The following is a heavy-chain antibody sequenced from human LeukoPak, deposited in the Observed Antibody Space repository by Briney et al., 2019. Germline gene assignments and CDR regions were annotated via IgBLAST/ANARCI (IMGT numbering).Heavy chain of an antibody. J-gene: IGHJ4*02. V-gene: IGHV3-7*01. CDR2: INQDGSEK. CDR1: GFTFGSDW. Sequence: GGSLRLSCAASGFTFGSDWMSWVRQAPGKGLEWVANINQDGSEKYYVDSVKGRFTISRDNAKNSLFLQMNSLTAEDTAVYYCARAEKWGQGTLVTVSS. CDR3: ARAEK.